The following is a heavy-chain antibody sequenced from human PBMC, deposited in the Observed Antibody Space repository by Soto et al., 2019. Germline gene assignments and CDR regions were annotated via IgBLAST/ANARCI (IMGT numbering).Heavy chain of an antibody. J-gene: IGHJ4*02. CDR2: ISYDGSNK. V-gene: IGHV3-30*18. CDR1: GFTFSSYG. D-gene: IGHD6-19*01. Sequence: QVQLVESGGGVVQPGRSLRLSCADSGFTFSSYGMHWVRQAPGKGLEWVAVISYDGSNKYYADSVKGRFTISRDNSKNTLYLQMNSLRAEDTAVYYCAKGAVAGTDYWGQGTLVTVSS. CDR3: AKGAVAGTDY.